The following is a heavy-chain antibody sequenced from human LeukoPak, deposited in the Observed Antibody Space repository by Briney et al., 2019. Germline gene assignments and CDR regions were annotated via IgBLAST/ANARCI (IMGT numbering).Heavy chain of an antibody. CDR2: ISGSGTST. V-gene: IGHV3-23*01. J-gene: IGHJ5*02. Sequence: GGSLRLSCAASGFTFSSYAMSWVRQAPGKGLEWVSIISGSGTSTYYADFVKGRFTISRDNAKNSLYLQMNSLRAEDTAVYYCARVKAALRTWFDPWGQGTLVTVSS. D-gene: IGHD2-15*01. CDR1: GFTFSSYA. CDR3: ARVKAALRTWFDP.